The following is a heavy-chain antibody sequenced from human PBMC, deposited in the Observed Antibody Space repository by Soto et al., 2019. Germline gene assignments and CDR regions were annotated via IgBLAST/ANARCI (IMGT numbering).Heavy chain of an antibody. CDR2: IYYSGST. CDR3: ARPVSIATQTYYYYDMDV. J-gene: IGHJ6*02. Sequence: SETLSLTCTVSGGSISSGDYYWSWIRQPPGKGLEWIGYIYYSGSTYYNPSLKSRVTISVDTSKNQFSLKLSSVTAADTAAYYCARPVSIATQTYYYYDMDVWGQGTTVTVSS. CDR1: GGSISSGDYY. D-gene: IGHD4-17*01. V-gene: IGHV4-30-4*01.